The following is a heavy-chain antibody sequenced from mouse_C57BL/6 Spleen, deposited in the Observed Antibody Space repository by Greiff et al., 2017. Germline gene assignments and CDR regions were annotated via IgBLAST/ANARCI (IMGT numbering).Heavy chain of an antibody. CDR1: GFTFSDYG. CDR3: ASYYYGSSLWYFDV. J-gene: IGHJ1*03. D-gene: IGHD1-1*01. CDR2: ISSGSSTI. Sequence: EVKLMESGGGLVKPGGSLKLSCAASGFTFSDYGMHWVRQAPEKGLEWVAYISSGSSTIYYADTVKGRFTISRDNAENTLFLQMTSLRSEDTAMYYCASYYYGSSLWYFDVWGTGTTVTVSS. V-gene: IGHV5-17*01.